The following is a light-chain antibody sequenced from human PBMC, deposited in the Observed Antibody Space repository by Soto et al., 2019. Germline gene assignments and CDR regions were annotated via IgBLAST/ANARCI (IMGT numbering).Light chain of an antibody. V-gene: IGKV3-11*01. J-gene: IGKJ5*01. CDR2: DAY. Sequence: EVVLTQSPVTLSLSPGERATLSCRASQSFLGLLAWYQQKPGQAPRLLIYDAYNRATGIPPRFSGSGSGTDFTLTISSLEPEDSAVYYCQQRHMWPSTFGQGTRLEIK. CDR1: QSFLGL. CDR3: QQRHMWPST.